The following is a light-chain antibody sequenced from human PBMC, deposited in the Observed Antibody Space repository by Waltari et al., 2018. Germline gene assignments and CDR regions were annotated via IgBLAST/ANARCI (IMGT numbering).Light chain of an antibody. V-gene: IGLV1-44*01. CDR2: SND. CDR3: AAWDVRLNAVV. J-gene: IGLJ2*01. CDR1: NSNIGSKP. Sequence: QSVLTQPPSASGTPGQTVTISCSGSNSNIGSKPVCWYQQLPGSAPKLLIYSNDRRPSGVPDRFSGSKSGTSASLAITGLQSEDEADYHCAAWDVRLNAVVFGGGTKLTVL.